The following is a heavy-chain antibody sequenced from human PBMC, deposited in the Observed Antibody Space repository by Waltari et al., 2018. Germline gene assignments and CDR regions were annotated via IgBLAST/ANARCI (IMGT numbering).Heavy chain of an antibody. Sequence: QMLLQESGPGLVTPSQTLSLTCTVSGGSIRSLVHYWTWIRQSAGKGLEWIGEISQSGNTNYNPSLKSRVSISMDRSKNQVSLKLNSVTVAATAVYYCARGRVGARTGAFDKWGQGTPVTVSS. D-gene: IGHD1-26*01. CDR3: ARGRVGARTGAFDK. CDR1: GGSIRSLVHY. CDR2: ISQSGNT. J-gene: IGHJ4*02. V-gene: IGHV4-61*02.